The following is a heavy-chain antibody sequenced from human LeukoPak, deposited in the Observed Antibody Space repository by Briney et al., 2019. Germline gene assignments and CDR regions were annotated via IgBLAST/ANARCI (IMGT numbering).Heavy chain of an antibody. CDR2: IIPLFKTA. J-gene: IGHJ4*02. D-gene: IGHD4-17*01. CDR1: RGSLSSYG. CDR3: ARADYDDYGNWALEAFDY. Sequence: SVKVSCKASRGSLSSYGFSWVRQAPGQGLDWMGGIIPLFKTAKYAQKFQDRVTITADESSSTVYMELSSLRSEDTAVYYCARADYDDYGNWALEAFDYWGQGTLVTVSS. V-gene: IGHV1-69*13.